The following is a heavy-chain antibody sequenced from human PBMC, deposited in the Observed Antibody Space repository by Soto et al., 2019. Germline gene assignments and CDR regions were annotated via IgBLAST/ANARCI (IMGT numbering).Heavy chain of an antibody. CDR3: ARMRRITMVRGSIGPALFFGY. CDR2: ISAYNGNT. J-gene: IGHJ4*02. D-gene: IGHD3-10*01. Sequence: RASVKVSCKASGYTFTSYGISWVRQAPGQGLEWMGWISAYNGNTNYAQKLQGRVTMTTDTSTSTAYMELRSLRSDDTAVYYCARMRRITMVRGSIGPALFFGYWGQGTLVTVSS. V-gene: IGHV1-18*01. CDR1: GYTFTSYG.